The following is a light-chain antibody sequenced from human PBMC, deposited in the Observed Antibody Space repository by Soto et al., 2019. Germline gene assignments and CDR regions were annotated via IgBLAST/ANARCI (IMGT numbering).Light chain of an antibody. J-gene: IGLJ1*01. CDR3: AAWDDSLNVPVYV. CDR1: SSNIGSNT. CDR2: SNN. Sequence: QPVLTQPPSASGTTGQRVTISCSGSSSNIGSNTVNWYQQLPGTAPKLLIYSNNQRPSGVPDRFSGSKSGTSASLAIRGLKSEDEADLYCAAWDDSLNVPVYVFGTGTKVTVL. V-gene: IGLV1-44*01.